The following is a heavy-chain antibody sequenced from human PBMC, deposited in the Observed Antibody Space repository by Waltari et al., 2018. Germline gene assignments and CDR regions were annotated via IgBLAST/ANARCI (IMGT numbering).Heavy chain of an antibody. V-gene: IGHV3-48*03. J-gene: IGHJ4*02. CDR2: IDDNDETT. CDR1: GFMFSSYK. Sequence: PGGSVRLTCTASGFMFSSYKMNWVRQAPGKGLEWISHIDDNDETTYYVDSVKGRFTISRDNAKNSLYLQMNSLKVDDTAIYYCARDLNYYDTRGFFDFWGQGTVVTVSS. CDR3: ARDLNYYDTRGFFDF. D-gene: IGHD3-22*01.